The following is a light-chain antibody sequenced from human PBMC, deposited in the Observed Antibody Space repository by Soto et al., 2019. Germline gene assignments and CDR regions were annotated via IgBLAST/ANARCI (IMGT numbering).Light chain of an antibody. CDR1: NSDVGTYNL. J-gene: IGLJ2*01. CDR2: EVS. Sequence: QSALTQPASVSGSPGQSITISCTGTNSDVGTYNLVSWYQQHPGKAPKLMIYEVSKRPSGVSNRFSGSKSGNTASLTISGLQDEDEADYYCCSYAGSSTYVFGAGTKLTVL. V-gene: IGLV2-23*02. CDR3: CSYAGSSTYV.